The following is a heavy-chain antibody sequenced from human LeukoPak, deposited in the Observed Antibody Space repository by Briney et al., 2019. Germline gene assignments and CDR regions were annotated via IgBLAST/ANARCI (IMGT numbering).Heavy chain of an antibody. D-gene: IGHD6-13*01. V-gene: IGHV5-51*01. J-gene: IGHJ4*02. CDR3: ARLAAYSSSWYGLCLDY. CDR2: IYPGDSDT. CDR1: GYSFTSYW. Sequence: HGESLKISCKGSGYSFTSYWIGWVRQMPGKGLEWMGIIYPGDSDTRYSPSFQGQVTISADKSISTAYLQWSSLKASDTAMYYCARLAAYSSSWYGLCLDYWGQGTLVTVSS.